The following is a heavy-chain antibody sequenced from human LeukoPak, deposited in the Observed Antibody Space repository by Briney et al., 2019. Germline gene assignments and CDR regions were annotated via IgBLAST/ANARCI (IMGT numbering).Heavy chain of an antibody. D-gene: IGHD4-17*01. CDR3: AKDSDYGDYEIDY. CDR1: GFTFSSYA. V-gene: IGHV3-23*01. CDR2: ISGSGGST. J-gene: IGHJ4*02. Sequence: GSSLRLSCAASGFTFSSYAMSWVRQAPGKGLEWVSAISGSGGSTYYADSVKGRFTISRDNSKNTLYLQMNSLRAEDTAVYYCAKDSDYGDYEIDYWGQGTLVTVSS.